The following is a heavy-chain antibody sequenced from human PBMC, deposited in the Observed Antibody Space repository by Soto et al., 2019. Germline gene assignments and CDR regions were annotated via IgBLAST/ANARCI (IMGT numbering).Heavy chain of an antibody. CDR2: IYYSGST. CDR1: GGSISGYY. D-gene: IGHD6-19*01. V-gene: IGHV4-59*01. CDR3: ACGYSSGPWDYYYGMDV. J-gene: IGHJ6*02. Sequence: SETLSLTCTVSGGSISGYYWSWIRQPPGKGLEWIGYIYYSGSTNYNPSLKSRVTISVDTSKNQFSLKLSSVTAADTAVYYCACGYSSGPWDYYYGMDVWGQGTTVTVSS.